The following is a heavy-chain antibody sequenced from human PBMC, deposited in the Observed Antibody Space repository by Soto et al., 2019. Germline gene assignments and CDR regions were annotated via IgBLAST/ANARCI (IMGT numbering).Heavy chain of an antibody. D-gene: IGHD2-15*01. Sequence: GESLKISCNGSGYSFTSYWIGWVRQMPWKGLEWMGIIYPGDSDTRYSPSFQGQVTISADKSISTAYLQWSSLRAEDTAVYYCARGYCSGGSCYSAQTYYFDYWGQGTLVTVSS. V-gene: IGHV5-51*01. CDR2: IYPGDSDT. CDR3: ARGYCSGGSCYSAQTYYFDY. J-gene: IGHJ4*02. CDR1: GYSFTSYW.